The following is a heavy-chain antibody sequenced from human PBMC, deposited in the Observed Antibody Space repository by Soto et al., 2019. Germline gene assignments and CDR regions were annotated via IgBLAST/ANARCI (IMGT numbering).Heavy chain of an antibody. CDR3: ARVSLGELSSIDY. J-gene: IGHJ4*02. CDR2: INHSGST. Sequence: SETLSLTCAVYGGSFSGYYWSWIRQPPGKGLEWIGEINHSGSTNYNPSLKSRVTISVDTSKNQFSLKLSSVTAADTAVYYCARVSLGELSSIDYWGQGTLVTVSS. V-gene: IGHV4-34*01. CDR1: GGSFSGYY. D-gene: IGHD3-16*02.